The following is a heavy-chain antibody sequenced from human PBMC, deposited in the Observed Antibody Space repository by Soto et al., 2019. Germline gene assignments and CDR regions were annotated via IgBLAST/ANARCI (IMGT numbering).Heavy chain of an antibody. V-gene: IGHV4-39*01. D-gene: IGHD4-4*01. Sequence: QLQLQESGPGLVKPSETLSLTCTVSGGSISSSSYYWGWIRQPPGKGLECIGSFYYSGSTYYNPSLKSRVTISVDTSKNQFSLKLSSVTAADTAVYYCTSSLGTTVYWGQGTLVTVSS. CDR2: FYYSGST. J-gene: IGHJ4*02. CDR1: GGSISSSSYY. CDR3: TSSLGTTVY.